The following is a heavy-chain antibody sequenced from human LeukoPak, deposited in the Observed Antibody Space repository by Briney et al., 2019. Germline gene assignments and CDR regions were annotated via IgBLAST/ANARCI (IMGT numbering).Heavy chain of an antibody. D-gene: IGHD3-9*01. J-gene: IGHJ3*02. Sequence: ASVTVSFTASGYTFTIYGISWVRQAPGQGGEWMGWISAYNGNTNYAQKLQGRVTITTDTSTSTAYMELRSLRSDDTAVYYCARVPDPALYDILTGSLSNAFDIWGQGTMVTVSS. V-gene: IGHV1-18*01. CDR2: ISAYNGNT. CDR3: ARVPDPALYDILTGSLSNAFDI. CDR1: GYTFTIYG.